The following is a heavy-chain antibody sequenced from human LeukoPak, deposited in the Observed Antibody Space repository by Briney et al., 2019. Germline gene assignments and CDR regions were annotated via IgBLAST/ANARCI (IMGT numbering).Heavy chain of an antibody. CDR1: GGSISSSIW. J-gene: IGHJ5*02. Sequence: PSGTLSLTCAVSGGSISSSIWWSWVRQPPGKGLEWIGEIYHSGSTNYNPSLKSRVTISVDKSKNQFSLKLSSVTAADTAVYYCARSRLRHCSSTSCYNWFDTWGQGTLVTVSS. CDR2: IYHSGST. CDR3: ARSRLRHCSSTSCYNWFDT. D-gene: IGHD2-2*01. V-gene: IGHV4-4*02.